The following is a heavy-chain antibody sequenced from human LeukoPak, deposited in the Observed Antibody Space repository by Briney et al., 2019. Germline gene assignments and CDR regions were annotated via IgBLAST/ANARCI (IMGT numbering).Heavy chain of an antibody. CDR1: GGSITSSSYY. J-gene: IGHJ4*02. V-gene: IGHV4-39*01. D-gene: IGHD3-22*01. Sequence: SETLSLTCSVSGGSITSSSYYWGWIRQPPEKGLEWIGSIYYTGGTYYNPSLKSRVTIPVDTSKNQFSLKLSPVTAADTAVYYCARHPSYYDRIDYWGQGTLVTVSS. CDR2: IYYTGGT. CDR3: ARHPSYYDRIDY.